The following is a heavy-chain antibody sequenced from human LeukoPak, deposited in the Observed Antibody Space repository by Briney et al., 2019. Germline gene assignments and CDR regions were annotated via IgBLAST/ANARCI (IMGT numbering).Heavy chain of an antibody. Sequence: ASVKVPCKASGYTFTSYDINWVRQATGQGLEWMGWINPNSGGTNYAQKFQGRVTMTRDTSISTAYMELSRLRSDDTAVYYCAREFYSSSPGGGYWGQGTLVTVSS. CDR2: INPNSGGT. J-gene: IGHJ4*02. V-gene: IGHV1-2*02. CDR1: GYTFTSYD. D-gene: IGHD6-6*01. CDR3: AREFYSSSPGGGY.